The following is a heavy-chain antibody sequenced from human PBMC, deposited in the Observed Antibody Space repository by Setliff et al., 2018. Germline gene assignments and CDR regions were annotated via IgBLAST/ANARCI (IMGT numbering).Heavy chain of an antibody. V-gene: IGHV3-9*03. CDR2: INWNSDSI. CDR3: AKGSSGWYPYYFDY. D-gene: IGHD6-19*01. Sequence: GGSLRLSCAASGFTFSSYAITWVRQAPGKGLEWVSGINWNSDSIGYADSVKGRFTISRDNAKNSLYLQMNSLRGEDMALYYCAKGSSGWYPYYFDYWGQGTMVTVSS. CDR1: GFTFSSYA. J-gene: IGHJ4*02.